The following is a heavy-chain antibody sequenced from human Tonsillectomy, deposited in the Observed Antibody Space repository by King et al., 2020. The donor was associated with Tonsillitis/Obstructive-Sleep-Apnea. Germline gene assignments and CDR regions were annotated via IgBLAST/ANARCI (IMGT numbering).Heavy chain of an antibody. CDR2: ISAYNGNT. CDR3: ARTPLRGSRIDYYYYYMDV. V-gene: IGHV1-18*01. J-gene: IGHJ6*03. CDR1: GYTFTSYD. D-gene: IGHD2-2*01. Sequence: VQLVQSGAEVKKPGASVKVSCKASGYTFTSYDISWVRQAPGQGLEWMGWISAYNGNTNYAQKLQGRVTMTTDTSTSTAYMELRSLRSDDTAVYYCARTPLRGSRIDYYYYYMDVWGKGTTVTVSS.